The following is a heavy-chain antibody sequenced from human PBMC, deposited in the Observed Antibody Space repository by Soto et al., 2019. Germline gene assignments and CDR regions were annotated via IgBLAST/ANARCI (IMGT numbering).Heavy chain of an antibody. CDR2: IYYSGST. D-gene: IGHD3-22*01. J-gene: IGHJ3*02. CDR1: GGSISSGGYY. CDR3: ARDYYDSSGRHDPFAI. Sequence: PSETLSLTCTVSGGSISSGGYYWSWIRQHPGKGLEWIGYIYYSGSTYYNPSLKSRVTISVDTSKNQSSLKLSSVTAADTAVYYCARDYYDSSGRHDPFAIWGQGTMVTVSS. V-gene: IGHV4-31*03.